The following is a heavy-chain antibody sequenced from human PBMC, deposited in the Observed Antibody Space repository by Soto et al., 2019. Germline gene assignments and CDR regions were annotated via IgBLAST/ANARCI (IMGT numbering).Heavy chain of an antibody. V-gene: IGHV3-23*01. Sequence: GGSLRLSCQVSVFTFGSYAMSLVRQSRGKGLEWVALVQSNHVTYYSDSVRGRFTVSRDNSKNTLYLQMDSMRVEDTALYYCAKWLSGGSYYCDFWGQGAMVTVSS. J-gene: IGHJ4*02. D-gene: IGHD3-10*01. CDR3: AKWLSGGSYYCDF. CDR1: VFTFGSYA. CDR2: VQSNHVT.